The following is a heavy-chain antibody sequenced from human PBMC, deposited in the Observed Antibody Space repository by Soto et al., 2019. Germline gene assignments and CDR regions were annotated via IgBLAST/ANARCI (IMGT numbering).Heavy chain of an antibody. D-gene: IGHD1-7*01. CDR3: ARDGDNWNYWYFDY. CDR1: GGSISSYY. Sequence: SSETLSLTCTVSGGSISSYYWSWIRQPAGKGLEWIGRIYTSGSTNYNPSLKSRVTMSVDTSKNQFSLKLSSVTAADTAVYYCARDGDNWNYWYFDYWGQGTLVTVSS. CDR2: IYTSGST. V-gene: IGHV4-4*07. J-gene: IGHJ4*02.